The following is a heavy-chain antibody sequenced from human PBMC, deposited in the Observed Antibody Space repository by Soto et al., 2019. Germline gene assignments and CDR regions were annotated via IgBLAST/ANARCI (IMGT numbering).Heavy chain of an antibody. Sequence: SETLSLTCTVSGGSISSYYWSWIRQPPGKGLEWIGYIYYSGSTNYNPSLKSRVTISVDTSKNQFSLKLSSVTAADTAVYYCARLLRYCSSTSCSGPGMDVWGQGTTVTVSS. CDR2: IYYSGST. CDR3: ARLLRYCSSTSCSGPGMDV. V-gene: IGHV4-59*08. J-gene: IGHJ6*02. CDR1: GGSISSYY. D-gene: IGHD2-2*01.